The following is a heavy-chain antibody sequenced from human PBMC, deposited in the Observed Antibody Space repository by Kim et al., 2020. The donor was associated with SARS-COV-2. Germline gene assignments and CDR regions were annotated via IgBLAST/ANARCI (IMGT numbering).Heavy chain of an antibody. D-gene: IGHD3-9*01. CDR1: GFTFSSYA. Sequence: GGSLRLSCAASGFTFSSYAMSWVRQAPGKGLEWVSAISGSGGSTYYADSVKGRFTISRDNSKNTLYLQMNSLRAEDTAVYYCAKGGYFDWLLYNWFDPWGQGTLVTVSS. CDR3: AKGGYFDWLLYNWFDP. V-gene: IGHV3-23*01. CDR2: ISGSGGST. J-gene: IGHJ5*02.